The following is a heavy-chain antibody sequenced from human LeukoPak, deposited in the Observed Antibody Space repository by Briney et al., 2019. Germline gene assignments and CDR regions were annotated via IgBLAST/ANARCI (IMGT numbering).Heavy chain of an antibody. V-gene: IGHV1-2*02. CDR2: INPNSGGT. D-gene: IGHD3-3*01. CDR3: ARDERFLEWAGNYYMDV. CDR1: GYTFTGYY. J-gene: IGHJ6*03. Sequence: GASVKVSCKASGYTFTGYYMHWVRQAPGQGLEWMGWINPNSGGTNYAQKFQGRVTMTRDTSISTAYMELSRLRSDDTAVYYCARDERFLEWAGNYYMDVWGKGTTVTVSS.